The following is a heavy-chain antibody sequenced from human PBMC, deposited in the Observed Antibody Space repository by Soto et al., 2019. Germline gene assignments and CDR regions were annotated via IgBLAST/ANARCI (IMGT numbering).Heavy chain of an antibody. V-gene: IGHV3-23*01. CDR1: GFTFSSYA. D-gene: IGHD5-18*01. CDR2: ISGSGGST. J-gene: IGHJ6*02. Sequence: HPGGSLRLSCAASGFTFSSYAMSWVRQAPGKGLEWVSAISGSGGSTYYADSVKGRFTISRDNSKNTLYLQMNSLRAEDTAVYYCAKAPRYDTAMGGWYYYYGMDVWGQGTTVTVSS. CDR3: AKAPRYDTAMGGWYYYYGMDV.